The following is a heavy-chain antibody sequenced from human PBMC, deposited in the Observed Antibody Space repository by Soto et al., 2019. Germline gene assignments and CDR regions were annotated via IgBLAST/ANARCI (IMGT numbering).Heavy chain of an antibody. V-gene: IGHV1-8*01. CDR2: MNPNSGNT. CDR3: ARAELDV. J-gene: IGHJ6*04. CDR1: GYTLTELS. Sequence: ASVKVSCQVSGYTLTELSMHWVRQATGQGLEWMGWMNPNSGNTGYAQKFQGRVTMTRNTSISTAYMELSSLRSEDTAVYYCARAELDVWGKGTTVTVSS.